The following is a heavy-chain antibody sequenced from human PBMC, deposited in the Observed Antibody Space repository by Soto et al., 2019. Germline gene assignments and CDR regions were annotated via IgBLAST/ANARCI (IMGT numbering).Heavy chain of an antibody. CDR2: ISYDGSNK. CDR1: GFTFSSYT. Sequence: PGGSLRLSCAASGFTFSSYTMHWVRQAPGKGLEWVAVISYDGSNKYYSDSVEGRFTISRDNSNNTLFLHMDSLRTEDTAIYHCAKFQGEFYYSDSWGQGA. J-gene: IGHJ4*02. D-gene: IGHD2-21*01. CDR3: AKFQGEFYYSDS. V-gene: IGHV3-30*18.